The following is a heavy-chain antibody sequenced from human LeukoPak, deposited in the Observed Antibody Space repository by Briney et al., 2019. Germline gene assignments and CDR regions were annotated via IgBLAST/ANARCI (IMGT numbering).Heavy chain of an antibody. D-gene: IGHD2-2*01. CDR3: ARGQPVCSSTSCYFDSSQYYYYGMDV. CDR2: INPNSGGT. CDR1: GYTFTGYY. J-gene: IGHJ6*02. Sequence: GASVKVSCKASGYTFTGYYMHWVRQAPGQGLEWMGWINPNSGGTNYAQKFQGRVTMTRDTSISTAYMELSRLRSDDTAVYYCARGQPVCSSTSCYFDSSQYYYYGMDVWGQGTTVTVSS. V-gene: IGHV1-2*02.